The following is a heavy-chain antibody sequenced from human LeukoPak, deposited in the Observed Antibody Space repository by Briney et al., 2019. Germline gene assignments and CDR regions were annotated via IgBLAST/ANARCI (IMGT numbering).Heavy chain of an antibody. CDR1: GASISSGSYY. D-gene: IGHD3-22*01. J-gene: IGHJ4*02. CDR3: ARDRGSGYYYL. CDR2: IYTSGST. V-gene: IGHV4-61*02. Sequence: PSETLSLTCTVSGASISSGSYYWSWIRQPAGKGLEWIGRIYTSGSTNYNPSLKSRVTISVDTSKNQFSLKLSSVTAADTAVYYCARDRGSGYYYLWGQGTLVTVSS.